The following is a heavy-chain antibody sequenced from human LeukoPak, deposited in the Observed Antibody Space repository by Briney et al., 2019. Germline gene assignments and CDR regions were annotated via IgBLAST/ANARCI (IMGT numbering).Heavy chain of an antibody. V-gene: IGHV1-46*01. Sequence: ASVKVSCKASGYTFTTYYLHWVRQAPGQGLEWMGIFNPSDGRATYTQKFQGRVTMTRDTSTSTVHMDLSSLRSDDTAVYYCARQAVTTGWFFDYWGQGTLVAVSS. CDR1: GYTFTTYY. CDR3: ARQAVTTGWFFDY. CDR2: FNPSDGRA. D-gene: IGHD4-17*01. J-gene: IGHJ4*02.